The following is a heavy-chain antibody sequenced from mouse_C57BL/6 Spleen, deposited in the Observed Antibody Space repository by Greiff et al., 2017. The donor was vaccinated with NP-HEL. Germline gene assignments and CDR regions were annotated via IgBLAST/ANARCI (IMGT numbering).Heavy chain of an antibody. Sequence: EVMLVESGGGLVKPGGSLKLSCAASGFTFSSYAMSWVRQTPEKRLEWVATISDGGSYTYYPDNVKGRFTISRDNAKNNLYLQMSHLKSEDTAMYYCASGWDYFDYWGQGTTLTVSS. V-gene: IGHV5-4*03. D-gene: IGHD1-2*01. CDR3: ASGWDYFDY. CDR1: GFTFSSYA. CDR2: ISDGGSYT. J-gene: IGHJ2*01.